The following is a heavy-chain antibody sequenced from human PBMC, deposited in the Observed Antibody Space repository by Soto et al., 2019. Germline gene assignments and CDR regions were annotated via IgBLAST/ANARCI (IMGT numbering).Heavy chain of an antibody. CDR3: TGGYDILTGYYAELNWFDP. CDR2: ISYDGSNK. Sequence: QVQLVESGGGVVQPGRSLRLSCAASGFTFSSYGMHWVRQAPGKGREWVAVISYDGSNKYYADSVKGRFTISRDNSKNTLYLQMNSLRAEDTAVYYCTGGYDILTGYYAELNWFDPWGQGTLVTVSS. D-gene: IGHD3-9*01. V-gene: IGHV3-30*03. CDR1: GFTFSSYG. J-gene: IGHJ5*02.